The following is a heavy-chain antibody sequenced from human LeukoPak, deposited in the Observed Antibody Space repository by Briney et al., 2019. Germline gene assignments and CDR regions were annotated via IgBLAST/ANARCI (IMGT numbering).Heavy chain of an antibody. Sequence: GASVKVSCKASGYTFTSNYRHWLRQAPGLGLEWMGMIYPRDDSTSYAQKFQGRVTVTRDTSTSTVHMELSGLRSEDTAVYYCARDQEGFDYWGQGTLVTVSS. V-gene: IGHV1-46*01. CDR3: ARDQEGFDY. CDR2: IYPRDDST. J-gene: IGHJ4*02. CDR1: GYTFTSNY.